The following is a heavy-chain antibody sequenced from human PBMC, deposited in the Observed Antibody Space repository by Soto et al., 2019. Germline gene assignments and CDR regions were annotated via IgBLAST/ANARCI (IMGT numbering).Heavy chain of an antibody. CDR1: GFTFSSYS. D-gene: IGHD6-19*01. Sequence: GGSLRLSCAASGFTFSSYSMNWVRQAPGKGLEWVSYISSGSSTIYYAESVKGRFTISRDNAQNSLYLQMNSLRAEDTAVYYCAKTYSSGRGAFDVWGQGTMVTVSS. CDR2: ISSGSSTI. J-gene: IGHJ3*01. CDR3: AKTYSSGRGAFDV. V-gene: IGHV3-48*01.